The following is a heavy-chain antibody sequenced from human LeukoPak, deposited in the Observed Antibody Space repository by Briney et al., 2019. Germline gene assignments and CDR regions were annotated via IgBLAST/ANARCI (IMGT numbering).Heavy chain of an antibody. V-gene: IGHV4-4*07. CDR1: GGSISSYY. J-gene: IGHJ4*02. D-gene: IGHD3-22*01. CDR2: IYTSGST. Sequence: SETLSLTCTVSGGSISSYYWSWIRQPAGKGLEWIGRIYTSGSTNYNPSLKSRVTMSVNMSKNQFSLKLSSVTAADTAVYYCARSSGFDSSGLYFDYWGQGTLVTVSS. CDR3: ARSSGFDSSGLYFDY.